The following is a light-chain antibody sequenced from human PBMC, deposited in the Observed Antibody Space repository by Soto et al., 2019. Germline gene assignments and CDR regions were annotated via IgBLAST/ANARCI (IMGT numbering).Light chain of an antibody. J-gene: IGKJ2*01. CDR2: GAS. CDR1: QSISGD. V-gene: IGKV3-15*01. CDR3: QQYDSWPHT. Sequence: EIVMTQSPATLSVSPGERVTLSCGASQSISGDLAWYQQKPGQAPRLVIYGASTRATGVPARFSGSGSATEFTLTISSLHSEDFAVYYCQQYDSWPHTFGLGTSLEIK.